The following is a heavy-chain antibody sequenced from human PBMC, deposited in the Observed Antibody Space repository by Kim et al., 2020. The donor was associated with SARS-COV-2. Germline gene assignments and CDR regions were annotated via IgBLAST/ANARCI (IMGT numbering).Heavy chain of an antibody. CDR3: AREEPLYDSSGYYYYYYGMDV. Sequence: ASVKVSCKASGYTFTSYDINWVRQATGQGLEWMGWMNPNSGNTGYAQKFQGRVTMTRNTSISTAYMELSSLRSEDTAVYYCAREEPLYDSSGYYYYYYGMDVWGQGTTVTVSS. CDR1: GYTFTSYD. CDR2: MNPNSGNT. V-gene: IGHV1-8*01. J-gene: IGHJ6*02. D-gene: IGHD3-22*01.